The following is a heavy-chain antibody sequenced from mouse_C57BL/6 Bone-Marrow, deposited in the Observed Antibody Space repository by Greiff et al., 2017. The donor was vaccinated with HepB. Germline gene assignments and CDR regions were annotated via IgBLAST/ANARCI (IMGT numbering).Heavy chain of an antibody. CDR2: IYPGSGST. V-gene: IGHV1-55*01. J-gene: IGHJ1*03. CDR1: GYTFTSYW. D-gene: IGHD1-1*01. CDR3: ARGYYYGSSFV. Sequence: QVQLQQPGAELVKPGASVKMSCKASGYTFTSYWITWVKQRPGQGLEWIGDIYPGSGSTNYNEKFKSKATLTVDTSSSTAYMEIHSLTSEDSAVYFCARGYYYGSSFVWGTGTTVTVSS.